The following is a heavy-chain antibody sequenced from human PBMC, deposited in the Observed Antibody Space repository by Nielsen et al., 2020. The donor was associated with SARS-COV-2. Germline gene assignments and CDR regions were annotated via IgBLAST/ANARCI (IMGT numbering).Heavy chain of an antibody. D-gene: IGHD6-19*01. CDR2: IGTAGDT. CDR3: ATLSSRSY. Sequence: GGSLRLSCAAYGFTISNYDMHWVRQATGKGLEWVSAIGTAGDTYYPGSVKGRFTISRENAKNSLYLQMNSLRAGDTAVYYCATLSSRSYWGQGTLVTVSS. V-gene: IGHV3-13*04. J-gene: IGHJ4*02. CDR1: GFTISNYD.